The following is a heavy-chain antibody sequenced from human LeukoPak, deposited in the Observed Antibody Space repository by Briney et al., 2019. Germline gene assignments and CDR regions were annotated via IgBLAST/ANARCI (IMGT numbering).Heavy chain of an antibody. CDR1: GYSFTNYW. D-gene: IGHD3-22*01. V-gene: IGHV5-51*01. J-gene: IGHJ6*02. CDR2: IYPGDSDT. CDR3: ARALITTWTYYYYGMDV. Sequence: GESLKISCKASGYSFTNYWIGWVRQMPGKGLEWMGIIYPGDSDTRYSPSFQGQVTFSVDKSVSTAYLQWSSLRASDTAMYFCARALITTWTYYYYGMDVWGQGTTVTASS.